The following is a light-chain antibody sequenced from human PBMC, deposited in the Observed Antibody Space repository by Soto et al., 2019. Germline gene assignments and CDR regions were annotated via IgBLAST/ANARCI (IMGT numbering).Light chain of an antibody. Sequence: ETVMTPSPVTLSLSTRERATLSCRASQSVRSNLAWYQQKPGQAPRLLMYDASTRATGIPARFSGSGSGTEFTLTISSLQSEDFAVYYCQQYNYWPPWTFGQGTKVDIK. CDR1: QSVRSN. CDR2: DAS. V-gene: IGKV3-15*01. J-gene: IGKJ1*01. CDR3: QQYNYWPPWT.